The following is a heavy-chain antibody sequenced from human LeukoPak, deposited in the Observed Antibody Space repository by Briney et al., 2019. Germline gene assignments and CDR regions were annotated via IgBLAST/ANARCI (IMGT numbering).Heavy chain of an antibody. CDR2: IYYNGNT. CDR3: ARWGLVVVPL. CDR1: GVSVRSSDSY. Sequence: PSETLSLTCTVSGVSVRSSDSYWVWVRQPPGKGLEWVGSIYYNGNTHFNPSLKSRLSISVDTSKNQFSLRMTSVTAADTAVYYCARWGLVVVPLWGQGILVTVSS. D-gene: IGHD2-21*01. V-gene: IGHV4-39*01. J-gene: IGHJ4*02.